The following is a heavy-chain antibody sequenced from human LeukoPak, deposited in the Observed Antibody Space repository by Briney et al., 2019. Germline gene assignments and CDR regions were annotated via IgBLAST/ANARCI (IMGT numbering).Heavy chain of an antibody. CDR3: AREHCSGGSCYSGWFDP. J-gene: IGHJ5*02. D-gene: IGHD2-15*01. CDR1: GGSISSYY. CDR2: IYYSGST. Sequence: SETLSLTCTVSGGSISSYYWSWIRQPPGKGLEWIGYIYYSGSTNYNPSLKSRVTISVDTSKNQFSLKLSSVTAADTAVYYCAREHCSGGSCYSGWFDPWAREPWSPSPQ. V-gene: IGHV4-59*01.